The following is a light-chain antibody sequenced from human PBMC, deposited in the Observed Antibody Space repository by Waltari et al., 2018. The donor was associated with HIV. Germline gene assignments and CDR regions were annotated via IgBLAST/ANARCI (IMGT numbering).Light chain of an antibody. V-gene: IGLV1-44*01. CDR3: AAWDDSLNGPV. Sequence: QSVLTQSPSASGTPRQRFTISCSGSGSNIGTNHFHWYLQVPGTAPTLLIYRNNRRPSGVPDRFSGSKSGASASLAISGLQSEDEADYYCAAWDDSLNGPVFGGGTRLTVL. CDR1: GSNIGTNH. CDR2: RNN. J-gene: IGLJ2*01.